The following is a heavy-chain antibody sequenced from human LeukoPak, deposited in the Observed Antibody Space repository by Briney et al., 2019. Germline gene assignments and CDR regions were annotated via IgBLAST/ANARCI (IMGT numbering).Heavy chain of an antibody. Sequence: SETLSLTCTVSGGSISSYYWSWIRQPPGKGLEWIGEINHSGSTNYNPSLKSRVTISVDTSKNQFSLKLSSVTAADTAVYYCATFHRWLVRGFDYWGQGTLVTVSS. V-gene: IGHV4-34*01. CDR3: ATFHRWLVRGFDY. D-gene: IGHD6-19*01. CDR2: INHSGST. CDR1: GGSISSYY. J-gene: IGHJ4*02.